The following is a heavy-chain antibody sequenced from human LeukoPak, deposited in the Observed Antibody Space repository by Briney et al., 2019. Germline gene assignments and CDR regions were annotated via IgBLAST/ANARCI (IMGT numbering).Heavy chain of an antibody. V-gene: IGHV3-9*01. CDR2: ISWNSDNI. J-gene: IGHJ4*02. Sequence: PGGSLRLSCAASGFTFDDYAMHWVRQAPGKGLEWVSGISWNSDNIGYADSVKGRFTISRDNAKNSLYLQMNSLRAEDKALYYCAKDFSPHYYDSSGRFDYWGQGTLVTVSS. D-gene: IGHD3-22*01. CDR1: GFTFDDYA. CDR3: AKDFSPHYYDSSGRFDY.